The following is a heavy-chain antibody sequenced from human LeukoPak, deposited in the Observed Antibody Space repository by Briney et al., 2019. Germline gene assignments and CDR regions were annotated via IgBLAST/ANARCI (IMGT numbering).Heavy chain of an antibody. CDR3: AREDIVVVPAAIRVPNWFDP. D-gene: IGHD2-2*02. CDR2: IYYSGST. CDR1: GGSISSSSYY. J-gene: IGHJ5*02. Sequence: SETLSLTCTVSGGSISSSSYYWGWIRQPPGKGLEWIGSIYYSGSTNYNPSLKSRVTISVDTSKNQFSLKLSSVTAADTAVYYCAREDIVVVPAAIRVPNWFDPWGQGTLVTVSS. V-gene: IGHV4-39*07.